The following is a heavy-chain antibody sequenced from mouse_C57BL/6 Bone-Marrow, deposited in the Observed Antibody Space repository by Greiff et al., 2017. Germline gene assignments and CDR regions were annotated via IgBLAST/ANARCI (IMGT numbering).Heavy chain of an antibody. CDR2: ISSGGSYT. J-gene: IGHJ2*01. CDR3: ARHVTSPLYYFDY. V-gene: IGHV5-6*01. Sequence: EVNLVESGGDLVKPGGSLKLSCAASGFTFSSYGMSWVRQTPDKRLEWVATISSGGSYTYYPDSVQGRFTISRDNAKNTLYLQMSSLKSEDTAMYYCARHVTSPLYYFDYWGQGTTLTVSS. CDR1: GFTFSSYG. D-gene: IGHD2-12*01.